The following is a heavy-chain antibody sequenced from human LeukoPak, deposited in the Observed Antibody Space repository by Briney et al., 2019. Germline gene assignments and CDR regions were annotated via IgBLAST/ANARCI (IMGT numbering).Heavy chain of an antibody. V-gene: IGHV3-48*01. J-gene: IGHJ4*02. CDR1: GFTFSSYS. CDR2: ISSSSSTI. CDR3: ARDPWGIDY. Sequence: GGSLRLSCAASGFTFSSYSMNWVRQAPGKGLEWVSYISSSSSTIYYADSVKGRFTISRDNAKNSLYLQMNSLRAEDTAVYYCARDPWGIDYWGQGTLVTVSS. D-gene: IGHD3-16*01.